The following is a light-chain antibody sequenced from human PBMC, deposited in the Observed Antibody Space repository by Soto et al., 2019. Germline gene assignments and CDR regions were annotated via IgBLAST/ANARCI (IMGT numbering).Light chain of an antibody. Sequence: NFMLTQPHSVSESPGKTVTISCTDSSGSIASNYVQWYQQRPGSAPTTVIYEDNQRPSGVPDRFSGSIDSSSNSASLTISGLKTEDEADYYCQSYDSSNPVVFGGGTKLTVL. V-gene: IGLV6-57*02. CDR3: QSYDSSNPVV. J-gene: IGLJ2*01. CDR1: SGSIASNY. CDR2: EDN.